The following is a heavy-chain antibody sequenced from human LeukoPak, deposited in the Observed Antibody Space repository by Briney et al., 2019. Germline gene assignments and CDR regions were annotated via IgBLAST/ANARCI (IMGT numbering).Heavy chain of an antibody. D-gene: IGHD2-15*01. Sequence: GGSLRLSCAASGFTFSSYAMSWVRQAPGKGLEWVSGISGSGGSTYYADSVKGRFTISRDNSKNTLYLQMNSLRAEDTAVYYCARDLGHCSGGSCYSVGWFDPWGQGTLVTVSS. CDR2: ISGSGGST. J-gene: IGHJ5*02. CDR1: GFTFSSYA. V-gene: IGHV3-23*01. CDR3: ARDLGHCSGGSCYSVGWFDP.